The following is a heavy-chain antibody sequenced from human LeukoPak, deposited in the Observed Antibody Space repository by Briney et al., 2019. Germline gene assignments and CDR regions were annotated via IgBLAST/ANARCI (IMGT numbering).Heavy chain of an antibody. Sequence: GGSLRLSCAASEFTFSNYAMHWVRQAPGKGLEWVAVIWYDGSNKYYADSVKGRFTISRDNSKNTLYLQMDSLRAEDTAVYYCANGGYCSGGSCYESYYYYYGMDVWGQGTTVTVSS. J-gene: IGHJ6*02. CDR3: ANGGYCSGGSCYESYYYYYGMDV. D-gene: IGHD2-15*01. V-gene: IGHV3-30-3*01. CDR2: IWYDGSNK. CDR1: EFTFSNYA.